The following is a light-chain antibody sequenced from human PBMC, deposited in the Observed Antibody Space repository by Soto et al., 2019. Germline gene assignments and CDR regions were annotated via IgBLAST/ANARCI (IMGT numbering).Light chain of an antibody. J-gene: IGLJ3*02. V-gene: IGLV7-43*01. Sequence: QAVVTPEPSLPVSPGGTVTLTCASSTGAVTSGTYPSWFQQRPGQAPRTLIYTTNSKHSWTPARFSGSLLGDKAALPLSGVQPEDEADYYCLLYYGGAQLVFGGGTKLTVL. CDR1: TGAVTSGTY. CDR2: TTN. CDR3: LLYYGGAQLV.